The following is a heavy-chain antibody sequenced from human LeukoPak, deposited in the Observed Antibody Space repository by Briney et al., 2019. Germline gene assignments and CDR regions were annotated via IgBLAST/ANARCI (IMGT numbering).Heavy chain of an antibody. CDR3: ARDRPPTD. V-gene: IGHV4-31*03. J-gene: IGHJ4*02. CDR1: GGSISSSSYY. CDR2: IYYSGST. Sequence: PSETLSLTCTVSGGSISSSSYYWGWIRQPPGKGLEWIGYIYYSGSTYYNPSLKSRVTISVDTSKNQFSLKLSSVTAADTAVYYCARDRPPTDWGQGTLVTVSS.